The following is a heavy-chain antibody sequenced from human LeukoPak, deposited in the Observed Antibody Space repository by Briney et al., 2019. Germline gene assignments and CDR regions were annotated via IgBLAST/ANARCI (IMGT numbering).Heavy chain of an antibody. J-gene: IGHJ3*02. CDR1: GFPFSTYA. Sequence: GGSLRLSCAASGFPFSTYAMSWVRQAPGKGLEWVSSIRGSDGSTYYADSVKGRFAISRDNSKNTLYLQMNSLRAEDTAMYYCAKNRYCSGNTCFKDAFDIWGQGTMVTVSS. V-gene: IGHV3-23*01. CDR3: AKNRYCSGNTCFKDAFDI. D-gene: IGHD2-15*01. CDR2: IRGSDGST.